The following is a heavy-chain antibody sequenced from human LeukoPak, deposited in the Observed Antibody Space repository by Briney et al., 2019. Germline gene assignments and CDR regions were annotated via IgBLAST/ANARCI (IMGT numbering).Heavy chain of an antibody. CDR1: GFTFSSYW. CDR3: ARDGNIVVVPAALYYYYGMDV. D-gene: IGHD2-2*01. CDR2: INSDGSST. J-gene: IGHJ6*02. Sequence: PGGALRLSCAASGFTFSSYWMHWVRQAPGKGLGWVSRINSDGSSTNYADSVKGRFTISRDNAKNTLYLQMNSLRAEDTAVYYCARDGNIVVVPAALYYYYGMDVWGQGTTVTVSS. V-gene: IGHV3-74*01.